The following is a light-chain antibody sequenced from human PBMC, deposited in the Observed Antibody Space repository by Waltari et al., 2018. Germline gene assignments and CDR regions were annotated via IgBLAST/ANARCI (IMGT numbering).Light chain of an antibody. CDR3: ATWDDSLDTYV. CDR1: SANIGSNF. CDR2: STN. J-gene: IGLJ1*01. Sequence: QSVLTQPPSASGIPGQRVTISCSGSSANIGSNFVIWYQQLPGTAPKIHRNSTNLPPAGLPDRFSGSKSGTSASLAITVLQSEDEADYYRATWDDSLDTYVFGSGTKVPVL. V-gene: IGLV1-44*01.